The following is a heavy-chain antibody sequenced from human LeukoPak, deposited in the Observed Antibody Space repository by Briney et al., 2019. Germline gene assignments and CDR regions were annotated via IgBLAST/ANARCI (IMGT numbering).Heavy chain of an antibody. CDR3: ARDHHYYYYYMDV. J-gene: IGHJ6*03. Sequence: PSETLSLTCTVSGGSISSYYWSWIRQPPAKGLEWIGYIYYSGSTNYNPSLKSRVTISVDTSKNQFSLKLSSVTAADTAVYYCARDHHYYYYYMDVWGKGTTVTVSS. CDR2: IYYSGST. CDR1: GGSISSYY. V-gene: IGHV4-59*01.